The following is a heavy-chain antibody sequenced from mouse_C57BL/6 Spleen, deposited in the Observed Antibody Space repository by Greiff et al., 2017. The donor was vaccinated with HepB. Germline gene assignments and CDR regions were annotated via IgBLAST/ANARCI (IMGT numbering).Heavy chain of an antibody. CDR1: GFHIKAYY. CDR2: IDPEDGDT. Sequence: EVQLQQSGAELVRPGASVKLSCTASGFHIKAYYMHWVKPRPEQGLEWIGRIDPEDGDTEYAPKFQGKATMTADTASNTAYLQLSSLTSEDTAVYYCTTVATRYFEVWGTGTTVTVSS. D-gene: IGHD1-1*02. CDR3: TTVATRYFEV. V-gene: IGHV14-1*01. J-gene: IGHJ1*03.